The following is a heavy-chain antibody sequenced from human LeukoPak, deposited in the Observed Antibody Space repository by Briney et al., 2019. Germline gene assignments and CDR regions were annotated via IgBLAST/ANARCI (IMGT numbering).Heavy chain of an antibody. V-gene: IGHV3-74*01. CDR3: ARVSSGWYYFDY. Sequence: GGSLRLSCAASGFTFSSYWMHWVRQAPGKGLVWVSRINSDGSSTSYADSVKGRFTISRDNAKNTLYLQMNSLRAEDTAVYYCARVSSGWYYFDYWGREPWSPSPQ. CDR2: INSDGSST. CDR1: GFTFSSYW. D-gene: IGHD6-19*01. J-gene: IGHJ4*02.